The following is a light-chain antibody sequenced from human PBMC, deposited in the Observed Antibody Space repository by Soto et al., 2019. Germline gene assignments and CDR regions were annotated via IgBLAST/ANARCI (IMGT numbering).Light chain of an antibody. V-gene: IGKV3-20*01. CDR3: QQYGRSLT. CDR2: GAS. CDR1: QRVSRSY. Sequence: EIVLTQSPGTLSLSPGERATLSCRASQRVSRSYLAWYQQKPGQAPRLLIYGASSRATGIPDRFSGSGSGTDFTLTISRLEPEDFAVYYCQQYGRSLTFGGGTKVEIK. J-gene: IGKJ4*01.